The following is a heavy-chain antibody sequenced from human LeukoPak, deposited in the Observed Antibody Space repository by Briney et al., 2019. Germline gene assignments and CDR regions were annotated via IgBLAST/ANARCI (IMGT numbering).Heavy chain of an antibody. J-gene: IGHJ6*03. Sequence: PGGSLGLSCAASGSTFSSYGMHWVRQAPGKGLEWVAFIRYDGSNKYYADSVKGRFTISRDNSKNTLYLQMNSLRAEDTAVYYCAKDGQYYDFWSGYLYMDVWGKGTTVTVSS. CDR3: AKDGQYYDFWSGYLYMDV. CDR2: IRYDGSNK. D-gene: IGHD3-3*01. CDR1: GSTFSSYG. V-gene: IGHV3-30*02.